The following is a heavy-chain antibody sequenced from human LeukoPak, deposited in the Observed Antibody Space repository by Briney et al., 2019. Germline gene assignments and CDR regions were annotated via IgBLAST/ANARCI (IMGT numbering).Heavy chain of an antibody. D-gene: IGHD4-17*01. CDR3: ARTTTVTTAYGMDV. Sequence: PSETLSLTCTVSGGSISSSSYYWGWIRQPPGKGLEWIGSIYYSGSTYYNPSLKSRVTISVDTSKNQFSLKLSSVTAADTAVYYCARTTTVTTAYGMDVWGQGTTVTVSS. CDR1: GGSISSSSYY. J-gene: IGHJ6*02. CDR2: IYYSGST. V-gene: IGHV4-39*01.